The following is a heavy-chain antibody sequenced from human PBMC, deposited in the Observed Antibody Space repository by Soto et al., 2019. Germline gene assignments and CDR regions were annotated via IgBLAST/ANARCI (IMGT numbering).Heavy chain of an antibody. V-gene: IGHV3-66*01. CDR3: ARGSSATFFNYYYYMDV. CDR1: GFTVSSNY. J-gene: IGHJ6*03. Sequence: EVQLVESGGGLVQPGGSLRLSCAASGFTVSSNYMSWVRQAPGKGLEWVSVIYSGGSTYYADSVKGRFTISRDNSKNTLYLQMNRVRAEDTAVYYCARGSSATFFNYYYYMDVWGKGTTVTVSS. CDR2: IYSGGST. D-gene: IGHD2-15*01.